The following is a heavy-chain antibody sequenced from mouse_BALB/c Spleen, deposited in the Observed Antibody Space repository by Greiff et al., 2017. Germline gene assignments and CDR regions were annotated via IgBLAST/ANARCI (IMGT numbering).Heavy chain of an antibody. CDR2: ISTYYGDA. Sequence: QVQLQQYGAELVRPGVSVKISCKGSGYTFTDYAMHWVKQSHAKSLEWIGVISTYYGDASYNQKFKGKATMTVDKSSSTAYMELARLTSEDSAIYYCARGPYGSSFAWFAYWGQGTLVTVSA. J-gene: IGHJ3*01. CDR3: ARGPYGSSFAWFAY. V-gene: IGHV1S137*01. CDR1: GYTFTDYA. D-gene: IGHD1-1*01.